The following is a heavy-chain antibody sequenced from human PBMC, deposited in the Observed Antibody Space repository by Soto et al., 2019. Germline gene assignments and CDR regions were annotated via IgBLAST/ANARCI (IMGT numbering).Heavy chain of an antibody. CDR1: GYTFTNYD. CDR2: ISTYNGDT. D-gene: IGHD1-26*01. V-gene: IGHV1-18*01. CDR3: ARGWELEY. J-gene: IGHJ4*02. Sequence: QVHLVQSGAEVKKPGASVKVSCKTSGYTFTNYDISWVPQAPGQGLEWMGSISTYNGDTHYAQKLQGRVTMTTDTSTTTAYMDLTSLTSDDTAVYFCARGWELEYWGQGTLVSVSS.